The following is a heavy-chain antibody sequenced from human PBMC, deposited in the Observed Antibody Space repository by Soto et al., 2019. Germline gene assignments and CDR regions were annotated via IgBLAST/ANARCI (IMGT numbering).Heavy chain of an antibody. CDR2: IYYSGST. CDR3: ARLKRSLGSSGYYYYYYGMDV. J-gene: IGHJ6*02. D-gene: IGHD3-22*01. CDR1: GGSISSSSYY. Sequence: SETLSLTCTVSGGSISSSSYYWGWIRQPPGKGLEWIGSIYYSGSTYYNPSLKSRVTTSVDTSKNQFSLKLSSVTAADTAVYYCARLKRSLGSSGYYYYYYGMDVWGQGTTVTVSS. V-gene: IGHV4-39*01.